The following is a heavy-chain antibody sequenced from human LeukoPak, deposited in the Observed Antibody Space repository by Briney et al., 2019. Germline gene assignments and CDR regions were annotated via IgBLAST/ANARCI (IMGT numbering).Heavy chain of an antibody. Sequence: GVSLRLSCAASGFTFSNYVMGWVRQDPGKGLQWVSIINGSGSFTSYADSVKGRLTISRDNSKNTLYLQMDSLRAEDTSVYYCAKAEGYCSGTWCFRWFDWWGQGTLVIVSS. D-gene: IGHD2-15*01. V-gene: IGHV3-23*05. CDR3: AKAEGYCSGTWCFRWFDW. J-gene: IGHJ4*02. CDR2: INGSGSFT. CDR1: GFTFSNYV.